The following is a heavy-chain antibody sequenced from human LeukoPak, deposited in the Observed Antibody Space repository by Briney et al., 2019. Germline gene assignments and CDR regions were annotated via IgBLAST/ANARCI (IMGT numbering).Heavy chain of an antibody. D-gene: IGHD1-26*01. CDR2: IYYSGST. CDR1: GGSISSYY. V-gene: IGHV4-59*01. J-gene: IGHJ4*02. Sequence: SETLSLTCTVSGGSISSYYWSWIRQPPGKGLEWIGHIYYSGSTNYNPSLKSRVTISVDTSKNQFSLKLSSVTAADTAVYYCARDSPIVGAFDYWGQGTLVTVSS. CDR3: ARDSPIVGAFDY.